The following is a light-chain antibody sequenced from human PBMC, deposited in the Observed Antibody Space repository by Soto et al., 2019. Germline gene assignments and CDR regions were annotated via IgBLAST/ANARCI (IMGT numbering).Light chain of an antibody. CDR2: EVS. J-gene: IGLJ1*01. CDR1: SSDVGGYNY. CDR3: RSYTSSSTII. Sequence: QSVLTQPAYVSGSPGQSITISWTRTSSDVGGYNYVSWYQQHPGKAPKLMIYEVSNRPSAVSSRFSGSKSGNTASLTISGLQPEDAADYSCRSYTSSSTIIFGTGTKVTVL. V-gene: IGLV2-14*01.